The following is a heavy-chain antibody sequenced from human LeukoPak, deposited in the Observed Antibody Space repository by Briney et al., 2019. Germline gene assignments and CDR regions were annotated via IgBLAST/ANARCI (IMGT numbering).Heavy chain of an antibody. Sequence: PSETLSLTCTVSGGSVNVGSYYWTWIRQPAGKGLEWIGHFYTSGSAKYNPSLMSRVTISVDTSKNQFSLKLNSVTAADTAVYYCARALSWTTDSYYYMDVWGKGTTVTVSS. J-gene: IGHJ6*03. D-gene: IGHD3/OR15-3a*01. CDR3: ARALSWTTDSYYYMDV. V-gene: IGHV4-61*09. CDR1: GGSVNVGSYY. CDR2: FYTSGSA.